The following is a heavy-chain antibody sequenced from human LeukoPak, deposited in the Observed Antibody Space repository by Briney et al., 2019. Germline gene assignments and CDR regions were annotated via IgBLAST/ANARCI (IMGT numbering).Heavy chain of an antibody. Sequence: PGGSLRLSWAASGFTFSSYWMTWVRQAPGKGLEWVANIRQDGNEQYYMDSVKGRFTISRDNAKNSLFLQMNSLRAEDTAVYYCARAPYSGGWYLMYWGQGTLVTVSS. CDR1: GFTFSSYW. J-gene: IGHJ4*02. CDR2: IRQDGNEQ. CDR3: ARAPYSGGWYLMY. V-gene: IGHV3-7*01. D-gene: IGHD6-19*01.